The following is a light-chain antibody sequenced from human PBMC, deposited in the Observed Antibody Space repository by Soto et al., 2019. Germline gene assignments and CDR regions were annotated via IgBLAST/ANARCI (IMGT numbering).Light chain of an antibody. CDR3: QKYDSAPWT. CDR1: QGIRKY. Sequence: DVEMTQSPSSLSASVGDRVIITCRASQGIRKYLAWYQQKPGRVPRLLIYVASTLQSGVPSRFSGSGSGTDFILTISSLQSEDVATYYCQKYDSAPWTFGPGTKVEIK. V-gene: IGKV1-27*01. CDR2: VAS. J-gene: IGKJ1*01.